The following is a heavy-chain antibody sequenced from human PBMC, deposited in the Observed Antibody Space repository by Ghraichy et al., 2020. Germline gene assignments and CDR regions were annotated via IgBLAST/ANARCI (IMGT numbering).Heavy chain of an antibody. CDR2: IHHNGRT. CDR3: AKWEESLRAFDI. Sequence: SQTLSLTCSVSDDFLTTYYWNWIRQPPGKGLEWIGYIHHNGRTKSTPSLNSRVIMSVDTSRSLFSLKVTSVSAADTAVYYCAKWEESLRAFDIWGRGTMVAVSS. D-gene: IGHD1-26*01. J-gene: IGHJ3*02. V-gene: IGHV4-59*01. CDR1: DDFLTTYY.